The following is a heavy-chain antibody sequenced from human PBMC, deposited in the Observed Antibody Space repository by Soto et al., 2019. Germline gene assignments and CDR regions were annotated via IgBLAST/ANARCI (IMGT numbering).Heavy chain of an antibody. Sequence: DVQLVESGGGLVQPGRSLRLSCAASGFTFDNYAMHWVRQAPGKGLEWVSGISWSSVTFDYADSVKGRFTISRDNAKNSLYLQMNSLRAEDTAFYYCAKDHDEDFGYDLDYFDYWGQGTLVTVSS. CDR2: ISWSSVTF. CDR3: AKDHDEDFGYDLDYFDY. J-gene: IGHJ4*02. V-gene: IGHV3-9*01. CDR1: GFTFDNYA. D-gene: IGHD5-12*01.